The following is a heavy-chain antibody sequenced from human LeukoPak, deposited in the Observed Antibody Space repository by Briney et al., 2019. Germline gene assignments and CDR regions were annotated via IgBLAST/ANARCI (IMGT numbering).Heavy chain of an antibody. Sequence: ASVKVSCKGSGYTFTGYYMHWVRQAPGQGLEWMGWINPKSGGTNYAQNFQGRVTMTRNTSISTAYMELSRLRSDDTAVYYCAKDLQWELPRGDALDIWGQGTMVTVSS. CDR1: GYTFTGYY. J-gene: IGHJ3*02. CDR2: INPKSGGT. D-gene: IGHD1-26*01. V-gene: IGHV1-2*02. CDR3: AKDLQWELPRGDALDI.